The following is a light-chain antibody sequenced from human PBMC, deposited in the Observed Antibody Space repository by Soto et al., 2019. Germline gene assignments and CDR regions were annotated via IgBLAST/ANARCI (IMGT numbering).Light chain of an antibody. CDR1: QSISSY. J-gene: IGKJ4*01. V-gene: IGKV1-39*01. CDR2: AAS. Sequence: DLQMTQSPSSLSASVGDRVTITCRASQSISSYLNWYQQKPGKAPKLLIYAASSLQSGVPSRFSGSGSGTDFTLTISSLQPEDFATYYCQQSYSTPTFGGGTKVEFK. CDR3: QQSYSTPT.